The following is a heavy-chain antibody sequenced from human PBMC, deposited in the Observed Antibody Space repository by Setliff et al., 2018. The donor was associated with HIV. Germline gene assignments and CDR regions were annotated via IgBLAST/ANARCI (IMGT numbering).Heavy chain of an antibody. J-gene: IGHJ6*03. D-gene: IGHD2-2*01. Sequence: GGSLRLSCAASGFTFSSYAMSWVRQAPGKGLEWVSGVSGGGDSTYYADSVKGRFTISRDNSKNTLYLQINSLRAEDTAVYYCAKSKYASKPPYYYYYYMDVWGKGTTVTVSS. CDR3: AKSKYASKPPYYYYYYMDV. V-gene: IGHV3-23*01. CDR1: GFTFSSYA. CDR2: VSGGGDST.